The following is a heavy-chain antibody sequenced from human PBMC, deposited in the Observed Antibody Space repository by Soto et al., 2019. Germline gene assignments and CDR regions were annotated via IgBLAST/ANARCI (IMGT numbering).Heavy chain of an antibody. CDR3: ASYRKFFQI. CDR2: IYNSGST. CDR1: GVSISSYF. V-gene: IGHV4-59*04. Sequence: PSETLSLTCSVSGVSISSYFWSWIRQAPGGGLEWIGFIYNSGSTYYNSSLKSRVTISVDRPKNHFFLNLTSVTAADTAVYYCASYRKFFQIWGQGTKVTVSS. J-gene: IGHJ3*02. D-gene: IGHD1-26*01.